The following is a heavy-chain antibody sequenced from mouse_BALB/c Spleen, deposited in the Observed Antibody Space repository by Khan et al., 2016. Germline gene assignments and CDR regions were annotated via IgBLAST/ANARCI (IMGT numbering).Heavy chain of an antibody. CDR1: GYAFTNVL. D-gene: IGHD1-1*01. Sequence: QVQLQQPGADLVRPGTSVKVSCKASGYAFTNVLIAWIKQRPGQGLDWIGVINPGSGSTNYNEKFKGKATLTADKSSSTAYMQLSSLTSDDSAVYFCASQYGSSYVGFAYWGQGTLVTVSA. CDR3: ASQYGSSYVGFAY. CDR2: INPGSGST. V-gene: IGHV1-54*01. J-gene: IGHJ3*01.